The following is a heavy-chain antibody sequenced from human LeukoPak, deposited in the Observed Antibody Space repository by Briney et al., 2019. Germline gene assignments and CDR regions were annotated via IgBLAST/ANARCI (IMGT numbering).Heavy chain of an antibody. CDR3: AKMWRVGGVTTLDY. J-gene: IGHJ4*02. Sequence: SETLSLTCTVSGGSISSSSYYWGWIRQPPGKGLEWIGSIYYSGSTNYNPSLKSRVTMSVDTSKNQFSLKLSSVTAADTAVYYCAKMWRVGGVTTLDYWGQGTLVTVDS. V-gene: IGHV4-39*07. CDR2: IYYSGST. D-gene: IGHD3-16*01. CDR1: GGSISSSSYY.